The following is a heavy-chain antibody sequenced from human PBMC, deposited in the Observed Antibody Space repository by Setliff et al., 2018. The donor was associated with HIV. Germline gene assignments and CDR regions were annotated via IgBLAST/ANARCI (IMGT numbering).Heavy chain of an antibody. V-gene: IGHV4-4*02. CDR2: IYHSGST. D-gene: IGHD2-8*01. CDR3: ARDAPTVYANGWFDP. J-gene: IGHJ5*02. CDR1: GGSISSDNW. Sequence: SETLSLTCAVSGGSISSDNWWTWVRQAPGKGLEWIGEIYHSGSTYYNPSLRSRVTISVDTSKNQFSLKLSSVTAADTAVYYCARDAPTVYANGWFDPWGQGTLVTVSS.